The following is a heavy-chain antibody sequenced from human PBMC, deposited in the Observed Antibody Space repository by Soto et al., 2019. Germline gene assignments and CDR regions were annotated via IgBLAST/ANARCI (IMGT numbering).Heavy chain of an antibody. V-gene: IGHV1-69*01. D-gene: IGHD3-10*01. CDR3: ARNYWAKYYAVDV. CDR1: GGTFSNFA. CDR2: IIPIFDTL. J-gene: IGHJ6*02. Sequence: QLQLVQSGAEVKKPGSSVKVSCKASGGTFSNFAISWVRQAPGQGLEWMGEIIPIFDTLNYAQKFQDRVTITTDESTSRVAMELSSLRSEDKAVYYCARNYWAKYYAVDVWGQGTTVTVSS.